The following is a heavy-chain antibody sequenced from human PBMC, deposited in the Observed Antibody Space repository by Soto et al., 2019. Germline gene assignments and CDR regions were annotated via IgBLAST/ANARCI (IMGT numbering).Heavy chain of an antibody. CDR2: INPSTGGT. J-gene: IGHJ5*02. Sequence: ASVKVSCKASGYTFIDHYIHWVRQAPGQGLEYMGWINPSTGGTNYAQKFQGRVTMTRDSSISTAYMELSSLRSDDTAVYYCARMATSGTLNWFDPWGQGTLVTVSS. CDR3: ARMATSGTLNWFDP. V-gene: IGHV1-2*02. CDR1: GYTFIDHY.